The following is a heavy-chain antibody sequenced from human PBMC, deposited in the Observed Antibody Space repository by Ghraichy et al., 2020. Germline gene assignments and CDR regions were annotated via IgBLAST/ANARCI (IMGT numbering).Heavy chain of an antibody. CDR3: AKNGSMWFGESSGAFDV. Sequence: GSLSLTCSVSGASIRNSNYYWGWIRQAPGKGLEWIGAVYYVGAARYNPSLKSRVSMSVDTSKNEISLRLNSVTVADTAVYYCAKNGSMWFGESSGAFDVWGQGTTVIVSS. V-gene: IGHV4-39*01. D-gene: IGHD3-10*01. CDR2: VYYVGAA. J-gene: IGHJ3*01. CDR1: GASIRNSNYY.